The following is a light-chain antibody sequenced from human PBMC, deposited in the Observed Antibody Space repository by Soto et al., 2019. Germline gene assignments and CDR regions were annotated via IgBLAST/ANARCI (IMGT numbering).Light chain of an antibody. CDR2: EVS. Sequence: QSALTQPASVSGSPGQSITISCTGTSSDVGGYNYASWYQQHPGKAPKLMIYEVSNRPSGVSNRFSGSKSGNTSCLTISGLQAEDEADYYCSSFTSINTGVFGGGTKVTVL. CDR3: SSFTSINTGV. V-gene: IGLV2-14*01. J-gene: IGLJ3*02. CDR1: SSDVGGYNY.